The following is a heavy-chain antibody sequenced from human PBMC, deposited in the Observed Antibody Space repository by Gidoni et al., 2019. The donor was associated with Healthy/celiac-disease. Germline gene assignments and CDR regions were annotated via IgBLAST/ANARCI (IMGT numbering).Heavy chain of an antibody. CDR1: GGTFSSYA. V-gene: IGHV1-69*06. D-gene: IGHD3-3*02. CDR3: ARAAFEESGQADYFDY. Sequence: QVQLVQSGAEVKKPGSSVKVSCTASGGTFSSYAISWVRQAPGQGLEWMGGIIPIFGTANYAQKFQGRVTITADKSTSTAYMELSSLRSEDTAVYYCARAAFEESGQADYFDYWGQGTLVTVSS. J-gene: IGHJ4*02. CDR2: IIPIFGTA.